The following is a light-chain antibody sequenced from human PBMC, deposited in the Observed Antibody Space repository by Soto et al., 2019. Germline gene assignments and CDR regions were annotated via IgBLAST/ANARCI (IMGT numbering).Light chain of an antibody. CDR3: QQYNNWPPRLT. V-gene: IGKV3-20*01. CDR2: GVS. CDR1: QSVSSNY. J-gene: IGKJ4*01. Sequence: EIVLTQSPGTLSLSPGERATLSCRARQSVSSNYLAWYQQIPGQAPRLLIYGVSSRAAGIPDRFSGSGSGTEFTLTISSLQSEDFAVYYCQQYNNWPPRLTFGGGTKVDIK.